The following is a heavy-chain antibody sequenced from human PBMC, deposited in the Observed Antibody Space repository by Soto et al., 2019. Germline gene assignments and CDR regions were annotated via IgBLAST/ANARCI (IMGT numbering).Heavy chain of an antibody. D-gene: IGHD5-18*01. CDR3: ARDQGNLWLLGNVDY. J-gene: IGHJ4*02. V-gene: IGHV3-30-3*01. Sequence: QVQLVESGGGVVQPGRSLRLSCAASGFTFSSYAMHWVRQAPGKGLEWVAVISYDGSNKYYADSVKGRFTISRDNSKNTLYLQMNSLRAEDTAVYYCARDQGNLWLLGNVDYWGQGTLVTVSS. CDR1: GFTFSSYA. CDR2: ISYDGSNK.